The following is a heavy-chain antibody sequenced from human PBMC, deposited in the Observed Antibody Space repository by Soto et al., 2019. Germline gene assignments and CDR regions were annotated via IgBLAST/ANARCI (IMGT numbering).Heavy chain of an antibody. D-gene: IGHD6-19*01. J-gene: IGHJ5*02. CDR3: ARGALTVANWFDT. CDR2: INPNNGVT. V-gene: IGHV1-2*02. CDR1: GYTFTDYY. Sequence: QVQLVQSGAEVKKPGASVKVSCKASGYTFTDYYMNWVRQAPGQGLEWMGRINPNNGVTNYAQKIQGRVTMTTDKSISTAYMDLSRLRSDDTSLYYCARGALTVANWFDTWGQGTQVTVSS.